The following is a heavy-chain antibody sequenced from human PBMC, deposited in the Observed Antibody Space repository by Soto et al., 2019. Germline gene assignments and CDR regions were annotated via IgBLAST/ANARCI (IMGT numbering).Heavy chain of an antibody. CDR3: AREVSPNSRGWYTVLGRWFDP. Sequence: QVQLQESGPGLVKPSQTLSLTCTVSGVSVSSSDYYWSWIRQHPGKGLEWIGYIYYSGSAYYNPSIKRRVTISVDASKNQFSLKLTSVTAADTAVYYCAREVSPNSRGWYTVLGRWFDPWGQGTLVTVSS. D-gene: IGHD6-19*01. J-gene: IGHJ5*02. CDR1: GVSVSSSDYY. CDR2: IYYSGSA. V-gene: IGHV4-31*03.